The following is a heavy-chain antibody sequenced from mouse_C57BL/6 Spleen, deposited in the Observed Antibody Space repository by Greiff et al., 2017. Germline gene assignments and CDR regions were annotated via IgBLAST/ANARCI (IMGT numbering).Heavy chain of an antibody. CDR1: GYTFTDHT. Sequence: QVQLQQSDAELVKPGASVKISCKVSGYTFTDHTIHWMKQRPEQGLEWIGYIYPRDGSTKYNEKFKGKATLTADKSSSTAYMQLNSLTSEDSAFYCCAREGLLLRLLYAMDYWGQGTSVTVSS. J-gene: IGHJ4*01. CDR2: IYPRDGST. V-gene: IGHV1-78*01. CDR3: AREGLLLRLLYAMDY. D-gene: IGHD1-1*01.